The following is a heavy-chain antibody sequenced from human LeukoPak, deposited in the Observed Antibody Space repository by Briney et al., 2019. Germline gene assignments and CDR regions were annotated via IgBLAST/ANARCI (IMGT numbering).Heavy chain of an antibody. V-gene: IGHV4-59*01. Sequence: PSETLSLTCTASGGSISSYYWSWIRQPPGKGLEWMGYIYYSGSTNYNPSLRSRVTMSVDTSKNQFSLKLRSVTAADTAVYYCARVEAVSGTGWFDPWGQGTLVTASS. CDR2: IYYSGST. D-gene: IGHD6-13*01. CDR3: ARVEAVSGTGWFDP. CDR1: GGSISSYY. J-gene: IGHJ5*02.